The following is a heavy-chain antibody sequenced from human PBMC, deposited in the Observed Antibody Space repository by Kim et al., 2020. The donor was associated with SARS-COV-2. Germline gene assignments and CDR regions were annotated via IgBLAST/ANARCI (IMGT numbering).Heavy chain of an antibody. CDR1: GGSFNSYA. D-gene: IGHD2-2*02. Sequence: SVKVSCKASGGSFNSYAISWVRQAPGQGLEWMGGIIPIIDTTNYAQKFQGRVTITADESTSTAYMELSSLRSEDTAVYFCATNSLNSDQLLYVLGVGLYFAMDVWGQGTTVTVSS. J-gene: IGHJ6*02. CDR3: ATNSLNSDQLLYVLGVGLYFAMDV. V-gene: IGHV1-69*13. CDR2: IIPIIDTT.